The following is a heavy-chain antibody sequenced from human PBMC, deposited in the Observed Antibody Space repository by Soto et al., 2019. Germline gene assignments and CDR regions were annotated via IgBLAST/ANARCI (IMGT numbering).Heavy chain of an antibody. J-gene: IGHJ4*02. D-gene: IGHD6-13*01. CDR1: GGSISSSSYY. Sequence: SETLSLTCTVSGGSISSSSYYWSWIRQPPGKGLEWIGYIYYSGSTNYNPSLKSRVTISVDTSKNQFSLKLSSVTAADTAVYYCARQGSSSWYSPQVDYWGQGTLVTVSS. CDR3: ARQGSSSWYSPQVDY. CDR2: IYYSGST. V-gene: IGHV4-61*05.